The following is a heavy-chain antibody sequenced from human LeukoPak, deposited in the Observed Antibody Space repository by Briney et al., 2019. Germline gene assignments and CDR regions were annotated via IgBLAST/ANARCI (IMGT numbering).Heavy chain of an antibody. CDR2: MNPNSGNT. Sequence: SSVNVSCKTSGYTFTSYDINWVRQATGQGLEWMGWMNPNSGNTGYAQKFQGRVTITRNTSISTAYMELSSLRSEDTAVYYCARILAARQHAFDIWGQGTMVTVSS. J-gene: IGHJ3*02. V-gene: IGHV1-8*03. D-gene: IGHD6-6*01. CDR1: GYTFTSYD. CDR3: ARILAARQHAFDI.